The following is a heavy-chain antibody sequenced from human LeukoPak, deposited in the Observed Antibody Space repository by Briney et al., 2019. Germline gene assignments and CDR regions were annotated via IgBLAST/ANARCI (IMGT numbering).Heavy chain of an antibody. CDR2: INEDGSKK. V-gene: IGHV3-7*01. J-gene: IGHJ5*02. CDR1: GFTFTNYW. CDR3: ASSSYSSSSS. D-gene: IGHD6-6*01. Sequence: PGGSLRLSCAASGFTFTNYWMIWVRQAPGKGLAWVANINEDGSKKYYVGSVEGRFTISRDNAKNSVFLQMNSLRADDTAMYYCASSSYSSSSSWGQGTLVTVSS.